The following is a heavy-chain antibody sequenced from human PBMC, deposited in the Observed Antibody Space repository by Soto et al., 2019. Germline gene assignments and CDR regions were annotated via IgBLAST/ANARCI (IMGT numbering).Heavy chain of an antibody. V-gene: IGHV4-59*01. CDR1: GGSTINYY. CDR2: VYYTGST. Sequence: SETLSLTCSVSGGSTINYYWSWIRQPPGKGLEWIGYVYYTGSTNYIPSLESRVTISVDPSNRQFSLTLNSVTAADTAIYYCARTIHSGSFSQLDYWGQGIQVTVSS. CDR3: ARTIHSGSFSQLDY. D-gene: IGHD1-26*01. J-gene: IGHJ4*02.